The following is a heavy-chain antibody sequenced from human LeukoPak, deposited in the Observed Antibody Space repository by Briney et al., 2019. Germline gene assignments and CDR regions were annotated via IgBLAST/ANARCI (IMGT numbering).Heavy chain of an antibody. CDR3: ARVEMATIFDP. J-gene: IGHJ5*02. D-gene: IGHD5-24*01. Sequence: PSQTLSLTCTVSGGSISSGGYYWSWIRQHPGKGLEWIGYIYYSGSTYYNPSLKSRVTISVDTSKNQFSLKLSSMTAADTAVYYCARVEMATIFDPWGQGTLVTVSS. V-gene: IGHV4-30-4*08. CDR1: GGSISSGGYY. CDR2: IYYSGST.